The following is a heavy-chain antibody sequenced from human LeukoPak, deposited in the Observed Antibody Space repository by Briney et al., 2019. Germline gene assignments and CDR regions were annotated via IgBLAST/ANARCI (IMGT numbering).Heavy chain of an antibody. CDR2: VYSGGST. CDR3: AAPRRVHDAFDI. J-gene: IGHJ3*02. D-gene: IGHD4/OR15-4a*01. Sequence: GGSLRLSCAVSGFTVITNYMNWVRQAPGEGLEWVSVVYSGGSTFYADSVQGRFTISRDSSKNTLYLQMNSLRVEDTAVYYCAAPRRVHDAFDIWGQGTMVTVSS. CDR1: GFTVITNY. V-gene: IGHV3-66*01.